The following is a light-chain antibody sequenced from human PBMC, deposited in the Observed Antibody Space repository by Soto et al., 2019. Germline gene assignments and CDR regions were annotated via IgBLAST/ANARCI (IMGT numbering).Light chain of an antibody. Sequence: EIVMTQSPATLSVSPGERATLSCRASQSVSSNLAWYQQKPGQAPRLLTYGASSRATGIPDRFSGSGSGTDFTLTINSLEPEDFAVYYCQQRNVWPPITFGQGTRLEIK. J-gene: IGKJ5*01. CDR2: GAS. CDR3: QQRNVWPPIT. V-gene: IGKV3D-15*01. CDR1: QSVSSN.